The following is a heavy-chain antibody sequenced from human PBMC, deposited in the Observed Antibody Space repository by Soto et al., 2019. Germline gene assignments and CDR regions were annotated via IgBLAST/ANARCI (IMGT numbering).Heavy chain of an antibody. CDR1: GYTFTGYY. CDR3: AIAATKYYDFWSGYHPSLTESYYYYGMDV. Sequence: ASVKVSCKASGYTFTGYYMHWVRQAPGQGLEWMGWINPNSGGTNYAQKFQGWVTMTRDTSISTAYMELCRLRSDDTAVYYCAIAATKYYDFWSGYHPSLTESYYYYGMDVWGQGTSVTVSS. CDR2: INPNSGGT. D-gene: IGHD3-3*01. J-gene: IGHJ6*02. V-gene: IGHV1-2*04.